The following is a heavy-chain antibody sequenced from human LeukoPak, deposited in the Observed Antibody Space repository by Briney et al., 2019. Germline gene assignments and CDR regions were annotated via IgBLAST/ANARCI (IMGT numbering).Heavy chain of an antibody. J-gene: IGHJ6*02. CDR3: ARAILEWLPKYYYGMDV. D-gene: IGHD3-3*01. CDR1: GFTFSSYG. CDR2: IWYDGSNK. V-gene: IGHV3-33*08. Sequence: GGSLRLSCAASGFTFSSYGMHWVRQAPGKGLEWVAVIWYDGSNKYYADSVKGRFTISRDNSKNTLYLQMNSLRAEDTAVYYCARAILEWLPKYYYGMDVWGQGTTVTVSS.